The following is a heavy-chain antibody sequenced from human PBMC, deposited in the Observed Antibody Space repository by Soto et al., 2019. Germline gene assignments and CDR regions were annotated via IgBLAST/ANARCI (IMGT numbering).Heavy chain of an antibody. Sequence: LRLSCAASGFTFNTYSMNWVRQAPGKGLEWVSCISGSSNYIYYADSGKGRFTISRDNAKNSLYLQLNSLRAEDTAVYYCVRAPNYIYLYDAFDSWGQGTMVTVSS. V-gene: IGHV3-21*01. CDR3: VRAPNYIYLYDAFDS. D-gene: IGHD1-7*01. CDR2: ISGSSNYI. J-gene: IGHJ3*02. CDR1: GFTFNTYS.